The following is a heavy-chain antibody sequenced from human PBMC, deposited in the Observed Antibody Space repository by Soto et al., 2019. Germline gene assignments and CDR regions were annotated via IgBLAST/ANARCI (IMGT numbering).Heavy chain of an antibody. CDR2: IYHSGST. Sequence: QVQLQESGPGLVKPSGTLSLTCAVSGGSISSSNWWSWVHQPPGKGLECIGEIYHSGSTNYNPSLKSRVTISVDKSTHQFSLKLSSVTAADTAVYYCARVFVDKMVYGSIDYFDYWGQGTLVTVSS. J-gene: IGHJ4*02. V-gene: IGHV4-4*02. CDR3: ARVFVDKMVYGSIDYFDY. D-gene: IGHD2-8*01. CDR1: GGSISSSNW.